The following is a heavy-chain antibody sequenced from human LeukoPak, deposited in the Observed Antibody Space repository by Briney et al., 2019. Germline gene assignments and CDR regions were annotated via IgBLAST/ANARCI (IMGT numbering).Heavy chain of an antibody. Sequence: GGSLRLSCTGSEFSFSSFAMSWVRQAPGKGLEWVSGISGGGGDTDYGAPVKGRFTVSRDNSKNTLFLQTNGLKAEDTAVYYCARSAIDYNDYSGYFKRAEDFHHWGQGTLVTVSS. CDR1: EFSFSSFA. V-gene: IGHV3-23*01. CDR3: ARSAIDYNDYSGYFKRAEDFHH. J-gene: IGHJ1*01. CDR2: ISGGGGDT. D-gene: IGHD3-22*01.